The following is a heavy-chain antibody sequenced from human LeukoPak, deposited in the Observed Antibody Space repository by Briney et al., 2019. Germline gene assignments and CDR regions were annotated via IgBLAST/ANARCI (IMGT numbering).Heavy chain of an antibody. CDR2: INWNGGST. CDR1: GFTFDDYG. J-gene: IGHJ4*02. D-gene: IGHD2-8*02. CDR3: ATYRQVLLPFES. Sequence: PGGSLRLSCAASGFTFDDYGMSWVRQASGKGLEWVSGINWNGGSTGYADSVKGRFTISRDNAKNSLYLQMNSLRAEDTAIYYCATYRQVLLPFESWGQGTLVTVSS. V-gene: IGHV3-20*04.